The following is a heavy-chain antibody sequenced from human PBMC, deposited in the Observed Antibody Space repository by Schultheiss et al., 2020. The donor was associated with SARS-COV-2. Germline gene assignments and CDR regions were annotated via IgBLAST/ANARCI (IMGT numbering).Heavy chain of an antibody. V-gene: IGHV4-31*01. J-gene: IGHJ6*02. CDR3: ARDIRDCSGGSCYSGGMDV. D-gene: IGHD2-15*01. Sequence: SQTLSLTCTVSGGSISCYYWSWIRQHPGKGLEWIGYIYYSGSTYYNPSLKSLVTISVDTSKNQFSLKLSSVTAADTAVYYCARDIRDCSGGSCYSGGMDVWGQGTTVTVSS. CDR1: GGSISCYY. CDR2: IYYSGST.